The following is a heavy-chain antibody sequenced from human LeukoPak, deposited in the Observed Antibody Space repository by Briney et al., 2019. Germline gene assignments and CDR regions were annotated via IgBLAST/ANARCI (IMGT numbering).Heavy chain of an antibody. V-gene: IGHV1-18*01. J-gene: IGHJ6*03. CDR1: GYTFTSYG. CDR3: ARNDALGYCSSTSCYSYYYMDV. CDR2: ISAYNDNT. Sequence: ASVKVSCKASGYTFTSYGISWVRQAPGQGREWMGWISAYNDNTNYAQKLQGRVTMTTDTSTSTAYMELRSLRSDDTAVYYCARNDALGYCSSTSCYSYYYMDVWGKGTTVTVSS. D-gene: IGHD2-2*01.